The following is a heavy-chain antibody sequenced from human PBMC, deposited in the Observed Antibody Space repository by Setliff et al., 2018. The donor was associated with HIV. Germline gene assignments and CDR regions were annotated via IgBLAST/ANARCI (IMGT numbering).Heavy chain of an antibody. V-gene: IGHV1-69*10. J-gene: IGHJ4*02. CDR1: GYTFTSYA. D-gene: IGHD3-3*01. CDR3: ARDRTFILEWLSH. Sequence: SVKVSCKASGYTFTSYAISWVRQAPGQGLEWMGGIIPILGIANYAQKFQGRVTVTTDESTSTAYMELSSLRSEDTAVYYCARDRTFILEWLSHWGQGTLVTVSS. CDR2: IIPILGIA.